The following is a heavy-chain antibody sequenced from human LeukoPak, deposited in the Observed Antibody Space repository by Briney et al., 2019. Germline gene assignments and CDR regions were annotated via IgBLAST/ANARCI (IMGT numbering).Heavy chain of an antibody. Sequence: PSETLSLTCTVSGGSISSSSYSWGWIRQPPGKGLEWIGSIYYSGSTYYNPSLKSRVTISVDTSKNQFSLKLSSVTAADTAVYYCARHYYGDYPNLYYCDYWGQGTLVTVSS. CDR1: GGSISSSSYS. J-gene: IGHJ4*02. D-gene: IGHD4-17*01. CDR3: ARHYYGDYPNLYYCDY. V-gene: IGHV4-39*01. CDR2: IYYSGST.